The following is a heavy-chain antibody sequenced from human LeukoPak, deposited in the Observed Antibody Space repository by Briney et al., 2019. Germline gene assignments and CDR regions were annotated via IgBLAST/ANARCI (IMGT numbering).Heavy chain of an antibody. CDR3: TRDLAAVPGPRMDV. J-gene: IGHJ6*02. CDR2: AGWAGGTT. V-gene: IGHV3-43*01. D-gene: IGHD6-19*01. Sequence: PGGSLRLSCATSGFNFHRYTIHWVRQAPGKGLEWVSLAGWAGGTTYYSDSVRGRFTISRDNARNSLYLQMDSLRDDDTAMYFCTRDLAAVPGPRMDVWGQGTTVTVSS. CDR1: GFNFHRYT.